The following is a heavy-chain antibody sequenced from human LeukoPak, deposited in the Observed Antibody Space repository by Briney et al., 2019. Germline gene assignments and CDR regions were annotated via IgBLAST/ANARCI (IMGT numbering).Heavy chain of an antibody. CDR2: ISWDGGST. D-gene: IGHD5-18*01. CDR3: AKDGQLWTSRRLGYYYYYMDV. CDR1: GFTFDDYA. J-gene: IGHJ6*03. V-gene: IGHV3-43D*03. Sequence: PGGSLRLSCAASGFTFDDYAMHWVRQAPGKGLEWVSLISWDGGSTYYADSVKGRFAISRDNSKNSLYLQMYSLRAEDTALYYCAKDGQLWTSRRLGYYYYYMDVWGKGTTVTVSS.